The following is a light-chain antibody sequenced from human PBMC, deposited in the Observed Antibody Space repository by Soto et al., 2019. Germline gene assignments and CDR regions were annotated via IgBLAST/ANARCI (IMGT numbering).Light chain of an antibody. V-gene: IGLV2-18*02. CDR2: EVS. Sequence: QSVLTQPPSVSGSPGQSVTISCIGTSSDVGSYNRVSWYQQPPGTAPKLMIYEVSNRPSGVPDRFSGSKSGNTASLTISGLQAEDEADYYCSSYTSSSTVVFGGGTQLTVL. CDR3: SSYTSSSTVV. J-gene: IGLJ2*01. CDR1: SSDVGSYNR.